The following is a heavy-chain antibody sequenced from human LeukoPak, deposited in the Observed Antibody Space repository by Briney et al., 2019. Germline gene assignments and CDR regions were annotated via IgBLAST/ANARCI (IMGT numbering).Heavy chain of an antibody. Sequence: PSETLSLTCAVYGGSFSGYYWSWIRQPQGQGLERIGEINQSGSTNYNPSLKSRVTISVDTSKNQFSLKLSSVTAADTAVYYCARGKTIFGVVIGYYYGMDVWGQGTTVTVSS. CDR2: INQSGST. CDR1: GGSFSGYY. CDR3: ARGKTIFGVVIGYYYGMDV. J-gene: IGHJ6*02. V-gene: IGHV4-34*01. D-gene: IGHD3-3*01.